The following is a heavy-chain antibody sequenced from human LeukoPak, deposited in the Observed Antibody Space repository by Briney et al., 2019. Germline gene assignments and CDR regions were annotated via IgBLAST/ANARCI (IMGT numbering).Heavy chain of an antibody. CDR1: GFTFSSYA. J-gene: IGHJ4*02. CDR3: ASADKYSFTWQHRY. D-gene: IGHD6-6*01. V-gene: IGHV3-74*01. Sequence: PGGSLRLPSAASGFTFSSYAMNWVRQAPGKGLVWVSRMNRDGSTTTYADSVKGRFTISRDNAKNTLYLQMNSLRAEDKAVYYCASADKYSFTWQHRYWGQGTLVTVSS. CDR2: MNRDGSTT.